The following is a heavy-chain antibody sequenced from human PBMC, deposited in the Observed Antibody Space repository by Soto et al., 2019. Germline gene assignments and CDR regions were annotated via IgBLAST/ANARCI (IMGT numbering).Heavy chain of an antibody. CDR1: GGSMSSGDYY. V-gene: IGHV4-30-4*01. J-gene: IGHJ4*02. D-gene: IGHD3-16*01. CDR3: ARVRWGERLYAFDY. Sequence: PSETLSLTCTVSGGSMSSGDYYWSWIRQPPGKGLEWIGYIYYSGSTYYNPSLKSRVTISVDTSKNQFSLKLSSVTAADTAVYYCARVRWGERLYAFDYWGQGTLVTVSS. CDR2: IYYSGST.